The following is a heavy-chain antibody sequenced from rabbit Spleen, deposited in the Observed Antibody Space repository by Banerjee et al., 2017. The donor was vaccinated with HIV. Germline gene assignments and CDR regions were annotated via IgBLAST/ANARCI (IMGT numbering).Heavy chain of an antibody. CDR3: ARDLASVVGWNFNL. CDR2: INAVTGKP. D-gene: IGHD3-1*01. V-gene: IGHV1S40*01. CDR1: GVSFSSSSY. J-gene: IGHJ4*01. Sequence: QSLEESGGDLVKPGASLTLTCTASGVSFSSSSYMCWVRQAPGKGLEWIACINAVTGKPVYASWAKGRFTISRTSSTTVTLQMTSLTAADTATYFCARDLASVVGWNFNLWGPGTLVTVS.